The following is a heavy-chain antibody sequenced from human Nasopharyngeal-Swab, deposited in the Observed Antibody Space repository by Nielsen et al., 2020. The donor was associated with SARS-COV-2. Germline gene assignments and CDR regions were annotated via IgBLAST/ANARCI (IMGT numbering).Heavy chain of an antibody. D-gene: IGHD6-25*01. J-gene: IGHJ4*02. CDR3: AGHPADFDY. CDR2: MKPSGRT. Sequence: GSLRLSCAVYGGSLSDYHWSWIRQPPGKGLEWIGEMKPSGRTNHNPYLKSRVAISIDTSKNQFFLNLRSVTAADTAVYYCAGHPADFDYWGQGTLVTV. V-gene: IGHV4-34*01. CDR1: GGSLSDYH.